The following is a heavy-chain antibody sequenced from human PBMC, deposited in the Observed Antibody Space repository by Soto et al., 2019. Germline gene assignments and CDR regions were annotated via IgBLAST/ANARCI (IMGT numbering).Heavy chain of an antibody. J-gene: IGHJ6*02. CDR2: IIPVFGTA. CDR1: GGTFSKYK. V-gene: IGHV1-69*12. CDR3: ARDFSGGGCFNDHHFYYGMDV. D-gene: IGHD2-15*01. Sequence: QVQLVQSGAEVKKPGSSVRVSCKASGGTFSKYKITWVRQAPGQGLEWMGGIIPVFGTANYAQKFQGRVTNTADESTGTWYMEVSSLRSHAPADYYCARDFSGGGCFNDHHFYYGMDVWGQGTKVTVSS.